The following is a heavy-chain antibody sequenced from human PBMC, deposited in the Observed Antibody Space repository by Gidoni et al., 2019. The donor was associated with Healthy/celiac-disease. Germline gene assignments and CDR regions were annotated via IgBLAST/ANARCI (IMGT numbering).Heavy chain of an antibody. CDR2: INHSGST. D-gene: IGHD3-3*01. J-gene: IGHJ6*02. Sequence: QVQLQQGGARLLTPSATLSLTCAVYGGSFSGYSWSWLRQPPGKGLEWIGEINHSGSTNYNPSLKSRVTISVDTSKKQFSLKLSSVTAADTAVYYCERTPGVGEFLGYYGMDVWGQGTTVTVSS. CDR3: ERTPGVGEFLGYYGMDV. V-gene: IGHV4-34*01. CDR1: GGSFSGYS.